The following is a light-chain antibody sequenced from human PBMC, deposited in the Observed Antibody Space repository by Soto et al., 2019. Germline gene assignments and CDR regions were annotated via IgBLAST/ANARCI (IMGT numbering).Light chain of an antibody. Sequence: ETVLTQSPGTVSLSPGEIATLSCRTSQSIGKSYLAWFQHKPGQTPRLLIYGASTRATGIPDRFRGSGSGTDFTLTVSRLESEDFAVYYCQQYAESPLTFGGGTKVEIK. V-gene: IGKV3-20*01. CDR1: QSIGKSY. CDR3: QQYAESPLT. CDR2: GAS. J-gene: IGKJ4*01.